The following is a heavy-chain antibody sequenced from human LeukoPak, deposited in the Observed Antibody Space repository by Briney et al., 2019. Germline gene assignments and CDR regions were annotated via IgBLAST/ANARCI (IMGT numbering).Heavy chain of an antibody. D-gene: IGHD3-9*01. CDR2: VYHTRST. CDR3: ARRNILTEGEAFDI. Sequence: SEILSLTCTVSGGSISSYYWTWIRQPPGKGLEWIGFVYHTRSTNYNPSLKSRVTISFDTSKNQFSLKLNSVTAADTAVYFCARRNILTEGEAFDIWGQGTMVTVSS. CDR1: GGSISSYY. V-gene: IGHV4-59*08. J-gene: IGHJ3*02.